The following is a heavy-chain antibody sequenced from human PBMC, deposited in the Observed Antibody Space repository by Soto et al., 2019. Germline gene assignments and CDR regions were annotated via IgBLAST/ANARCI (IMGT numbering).Heavy chain of an antibody. CDR2: IIPIFGTA. CDR3: AHPTRNYYYYSGMDV. V-gene: IGHV1-69*12. J-gene: IGHJ6*02. CDR1: GGTFSSYA. Sequence: QVQLVQSGAEVKKPGSSVKVSCKASGGTFSSYAISWVRQAPGQGLEWMVGIIPIFGTANYAHKFQGRVTITADESTNTAYMELSTLRSDDTAVYYCAHPTRNYYYYSGMDVWGQGTTVTVSS.